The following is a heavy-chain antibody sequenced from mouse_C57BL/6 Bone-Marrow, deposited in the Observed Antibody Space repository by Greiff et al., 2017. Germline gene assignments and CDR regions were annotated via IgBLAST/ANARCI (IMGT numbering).Heavy chain of an antibody. CDR2: IYPRDGST. CDR3: ARLEFDGSSGDWYFDV. D-gene: IGHD1-1*01. J-gene: IGHJ1*03. V-gene: IGHV1-85*01. CDR1: GYTFTSYD. Sequence: QVHVKQSGPELVKPGASVKLSCKASGYTFTSYDINWGKQRPGQGLEWIGWIYPRDGSTKYNEKFKGKATLTVDTSSSTAYMELHSLTYEDSAVYFCARLEFDGSSGDWYFDVWGTGTTVTVSS.